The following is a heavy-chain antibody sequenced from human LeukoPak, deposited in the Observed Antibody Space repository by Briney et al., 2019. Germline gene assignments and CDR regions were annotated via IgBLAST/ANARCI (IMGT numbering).Heavy chain of an antibody. J-gene: IGHJ4*02. CDR2: ISYDGSNK. CDR1: GFTFSSYG. Sequence: GGSLRLSCAASGFTFSSYGMHWVRQAPGKGLEWVAVISYDGSNKYYADSVKGRFTISRDNSKNTLYLQMNSLRAEDTAVYYCAKDWYYDSSGYYPYYFDYWGQGTLVTVSS. D-gene: IGHD3-22*01. V-gene: IGHV3-30*18. CDR3: AKDWYYDSSGYYPYYFDY.